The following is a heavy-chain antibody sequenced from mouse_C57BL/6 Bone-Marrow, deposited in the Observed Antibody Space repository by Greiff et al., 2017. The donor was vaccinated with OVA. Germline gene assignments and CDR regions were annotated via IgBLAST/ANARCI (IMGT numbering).Heavy chain of an antibody. V-gene: IGHV2-2*01. D-gene: IGHD1-1*01. J-gene: IGHJ4*01. CDR2: IWSGGST. Sequence: QVQLKESGPGLVQPSQSLSITCTVSGFSLTSYGVHWVRQSPGKGLEWLGVIWSGGSTDYNAAFISRLSISKDNSKSQVFFKMNSLQADDTAIYYCATSFTTVVAGAMDCWGQGTSVTVSS. CDR3: ATSFTTVVAGAMDC. CDR1: GFSLTSYG.